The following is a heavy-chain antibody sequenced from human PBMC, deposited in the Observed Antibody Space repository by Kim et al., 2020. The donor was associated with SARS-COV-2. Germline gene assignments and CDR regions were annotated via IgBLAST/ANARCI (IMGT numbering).Heavy chain of an antibody. J-gene: IGHJ6*02. CDR2: IKSKTDGGTT. D-gene: IGHD1-26*01. Sequence: GGSLRLSCAASGFTFSNVWMSWVRQAPGKGLEWVGRIKSKTDGGTTDYAVAVKGRFTISRDDSRNTLYLQMNSLKTEDTAMYYCTTSGSYSQFYYYGTDVWGQGTTVTVSS. CDR1: GFTFSNVW. CDR3: TTSGSYSQFYYYGTDV. V-gene: IGHV3-15*01.